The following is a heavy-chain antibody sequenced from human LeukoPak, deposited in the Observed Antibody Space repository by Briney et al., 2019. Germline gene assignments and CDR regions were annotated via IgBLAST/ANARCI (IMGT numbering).Heavy chain of an antibody. V-gene: IGHV2-5*01. CDR1: GFSLSSSGVG. CDR2: IYWNDDK. Sequence: SGPTLVKPTQTITLTCTFSGFSLSSSGVGVGWIRQPPGKALEWLALIYWNDDKRYSPSLKSRLIITKDTSKNQVVLTMTNMDPVDTATYYCAHRLSVATGDYMDVWGKGTTVTVSS. CDR3: AHRLSVATGDYMDV. D-gene: IGHD1-14*01. J-gene: IGHJ6*03.